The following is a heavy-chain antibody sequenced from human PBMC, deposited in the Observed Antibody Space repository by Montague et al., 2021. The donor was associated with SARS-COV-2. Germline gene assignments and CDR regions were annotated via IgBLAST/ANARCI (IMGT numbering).Heavy chain of an antibody. CDR3: ARGDVEMATIKSGGPFYHFDY. CDR2: IYYSGST. D-gene: IGHD5-24*01. V-gene: IGHV4-59*13. CDR1: GGSISSYY. J-gene: IGHJ4*02. Sequence: SETLSLTCTVSGGSISSYYWSWIRQPPGKGLEWIGYIYYSGSTNYNPSLKSPVTISVDTSKNQFSLKLSSVTAADTAVYYCARGDVEMATIKSGGPFYHFDYWGQRTLVTVSS.